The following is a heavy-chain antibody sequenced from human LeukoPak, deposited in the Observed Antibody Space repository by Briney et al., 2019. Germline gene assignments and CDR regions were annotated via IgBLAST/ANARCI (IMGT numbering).Heavy chain of an antibody. V-gene: IGHV4-4*07. D-gene: IGHD6-13*01. Sequence: SETLSLTCSVSGDSISNYYWSWIRQPAGKGLEWIGRIYSGGSTHYNLSLKSRVTMSLDTSKNQFSLRLSSVTAADTAVYFCAKDSSRLDPWGQGTLVTVSS. CDR3: AKDSSRLDP. CDR1: GDSISNYY. J-gene: IGHJ5*02. CDR2: IYSGGST.